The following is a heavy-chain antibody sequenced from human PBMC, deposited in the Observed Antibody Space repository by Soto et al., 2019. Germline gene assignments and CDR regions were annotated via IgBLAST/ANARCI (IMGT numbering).Heavy chain of an antibody. CDR1: GFTFSNAW. D-gene: IGHD2-15*01. J-gene: IGHJ6*02. CDR3: TTDPSVPGYGPYCSGGSCYSGYYYYGMDV. Sequence: GGSLRLSCAASGFTFSNAWMSWVRQAPGKGLEWVGRIKSKTDGGTTDYAAPVKGRFTISRDDSKNTLYLQMNSLKTEDTAVYYCTTDPSVPGYGPYCSGGSCYSGYYYYGMDVWGQGTTVTVSS. V-gene: IGHV3-15*01. CDR2: IKSKTDGGTT.